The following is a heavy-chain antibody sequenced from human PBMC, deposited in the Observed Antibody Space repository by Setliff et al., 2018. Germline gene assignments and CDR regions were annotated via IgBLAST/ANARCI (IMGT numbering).Heavy chain of an antibody. CDR1: GYTFTSYG. J-gene: IGHJ3*02. D-gene: IGHD3-22*01. CDR2: ISVYNGKT. V-gene: IGHV1-18*01. Sequence: ASVKVSCKASGYTFTSYGFSWVRQAPGQGLEWMGWISVYNGKTKYAQKFQGRVTMTTDTSTSTAYMELSSLRSEDTAVYYCARDRRNYYDSSGYRAFDIWGQGTMVTISS. CDR3: ARDRRNYYDSSGYRAFDI.